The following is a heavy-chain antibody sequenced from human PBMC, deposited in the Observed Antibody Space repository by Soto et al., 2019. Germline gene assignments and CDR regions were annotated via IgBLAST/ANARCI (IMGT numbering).Heavy chain of an antibody. D-gene: IGHD2-2*01. CDR2: IRSKAYGGTT. CDR3: TRDYCSSTSCYYGTYYYYGMDV. CDR1: GFTLGDYA. J-gene: IGHJ6*02. V-gene: IGHV3-49*03. Sequence: PGGSLRLSCTASGFTLGDYAMSWFRQAPGKGLEWVGFIRSKAYGGTTEYAASVKGRFTISRDDSKSIAYLQMNSLKTEDTAVYYCTRDYCSSTSCYYGTYYYYGMDVWGQGTTVTVSS.